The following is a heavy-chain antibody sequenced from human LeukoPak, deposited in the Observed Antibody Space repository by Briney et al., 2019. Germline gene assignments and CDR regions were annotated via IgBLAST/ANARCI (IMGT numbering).Heavy chain of an antibody. CDR1: GGSISSGSYY. D-gene: IGHD3-3*01. J-gene: IGHJ5*02. V-gene: IGHV4-61*02. CDR3: ARDFLTGTVFGVVHNWFDP. Sequence: SQTLSLTCTVSGGSISSGSYYWRWIRQPAGKGLEWIGRIYTSGSTNYNPSLQSRVTISVDTSKNQFSLKLSSVTAADTAVYYCARDFLTGTVFGVVHNWFDPWGQGTLVTVSS. CDR2: IYTSGST.